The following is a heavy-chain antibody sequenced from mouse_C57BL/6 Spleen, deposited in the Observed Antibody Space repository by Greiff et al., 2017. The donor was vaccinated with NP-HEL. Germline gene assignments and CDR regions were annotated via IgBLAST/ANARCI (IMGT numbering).Heavy chain of an antibody. CDR2: INPSSGYT. Sequence: VQLQQSGAELAKPGASVKLSCKASGYTFTSYWMHWVKQRRGQGLEWIGYINPSSGYTKYNQKFKDKATLTADKSSSTAYMQLSILTYEDSAVYYCARSLYYDYDLWYFDVWGTGTTVTVSS. J-gene: IGHJ1*03. D-gene: IGHD2-4*01. CDR1: GYTFTSYW. V-gene: IGHV1-7*01. CDR3: ARSLYYDYDLWYFDV.